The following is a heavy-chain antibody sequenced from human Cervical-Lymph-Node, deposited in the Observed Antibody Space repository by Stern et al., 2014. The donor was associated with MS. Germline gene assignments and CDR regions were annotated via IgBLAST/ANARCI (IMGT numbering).Heavy chain of an antibody. CDR3: AKERGSRGALDY. J-gene: IGHJ4*02. D-gene: IGHD3-10*01. CDR2: ISSDGSNQ. V-gene: IGHV3-30*18. CDR1: GFTFSTYA. Sequence: QLVQSGGGVVQPGRSLRLSCAASGFTFSTYAIHWVRQAPGKGLEWLGVISSDGSNQYYLDSVKGRFTISRDNSKNTLYLQMNSLRSEDTAVYYCAKERGSRGALDYWGQGTLVTVSS.